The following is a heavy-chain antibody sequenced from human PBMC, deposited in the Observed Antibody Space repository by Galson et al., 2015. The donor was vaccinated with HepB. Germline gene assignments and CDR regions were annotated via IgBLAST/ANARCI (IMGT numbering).Heavy chain of an antibody. J-gene: IGHJ4*02. CDR2: SYSGGSV. D-gene: IGHD1-26*01. CDR1: GFSISSYC. Sequence: SLRLSCAASGFSISSYCMSWVRQAPGKGLEWVSVSYSGGSVYYADPVKGRFTIFRDNSKNAVYLQMKSLRVEDTAVYFCARGVEGDLLSDYWGQGTLVAVSS. CDR3: ARGVEGDLLSDY. V-gene: IGHV3-53*01.